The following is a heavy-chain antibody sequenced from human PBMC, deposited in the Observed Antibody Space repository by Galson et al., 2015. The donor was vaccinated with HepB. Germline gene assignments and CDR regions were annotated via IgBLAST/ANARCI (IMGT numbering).Heavy chain of an antibody. Sequence: SVKVSCKASGYTFTSYGISWVRQAPGQGLEWMGWISAYNGNTNYAQKLQGRVTMTTDTSTSTAYMELRSLRSDDTAVYYCARAVYCSSTSCPNYYYYYYMDVWGKGTTVTVSS. V-gene: IGHV1-18*01. J-gene: IGHJ6*03. D-gene: IGHD2-2*01. CDR3: ARAVYCSSTSCPNYYYYYYMDV. CDR1: GYTFTSYG. CDR2: ISAYNGNT.